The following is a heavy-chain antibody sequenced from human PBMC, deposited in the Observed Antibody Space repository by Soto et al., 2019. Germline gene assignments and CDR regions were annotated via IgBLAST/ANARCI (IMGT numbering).Heavy chain of an antibody. CDR3: ARVPTGKYGVWNY. Sequence: PGGSLRLSCAASGFTFSSYWMHWVRXAPGKGLVWVSRINPGGSITAYXXXXXXXXXXXXXXXXXXLYLQMNTLRGDDTAVYYCARVPTGKYGVWNYWGQGTLVTVSS. D-gene: IGHD2-8*01. CDR1: GFTFSSYW. V-gene: IGHV3-74*01. CDR2: INPGGSIT. J-gene: IGHJ4*02.